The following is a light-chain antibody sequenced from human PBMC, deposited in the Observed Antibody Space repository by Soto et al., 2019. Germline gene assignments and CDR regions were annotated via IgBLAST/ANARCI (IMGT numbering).Light chain of an antibody. Sequence: EIVLTQSPGTLSLSPGERATLSCRASQSVSSSYLAWYQQKPGQAPRPLIYGASSRATGIPDRFSGSGSGIDFTLTISRLEPEDFAVYYCQQYGSSPLFTFGPGTKVDIK. V-gene: IGKV3-20*01. CDR1: QSVSSSY. J-gene: IGKJ3*01. CDR3: QQYGSSPLFT. CDR2: GAS.